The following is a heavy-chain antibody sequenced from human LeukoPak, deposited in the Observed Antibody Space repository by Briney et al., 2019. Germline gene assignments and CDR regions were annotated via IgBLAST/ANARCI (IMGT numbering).Heavy chain of an antibody. J-gene: IGHJ6*02. D-gene: IGHD3-22*01. CDR3: ARASGWLSTVPYYYGMDV. CDR2: IWYDGSNK. Sequence: GGSLRPSCAASGFTFSSYGMHWVREAPGKGLEWVAVIWYDGSNKYYADSVKGRFTISRDNSKNTLYLQMNSLRAEDTAVYYCARASGWLSTVPYYYGMDVWGQGTTVTVSS. V-gene: IGHV3-33*01. CDR1: GFTFSSYG.